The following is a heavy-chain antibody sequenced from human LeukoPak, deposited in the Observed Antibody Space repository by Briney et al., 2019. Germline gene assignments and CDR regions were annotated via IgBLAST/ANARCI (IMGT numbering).Heavy chain of an antibody. Sequence: SETLSLTCTVSGGSISSHYWSWIRQPPGKGLEWIGYIYYSGSTNYNPSLKSRVTISVDTSKNQFSLKLSSVTAADTAVYYCARFNYEGGYFDYWGQGTLVTVSS. J-gene: IGHJ4*02. CDR3: ARFNYEGGYFDY. CDR2: IYYSGST. D-gene: IGHD4-11*01. V-gene: IGHV4-59*08. CDR1: GGSISSHY.